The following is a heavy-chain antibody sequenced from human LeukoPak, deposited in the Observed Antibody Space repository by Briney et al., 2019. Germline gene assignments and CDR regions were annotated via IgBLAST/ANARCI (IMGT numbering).Heavy chain of an antibody. J-gene: IGHJ4*02. CDR2: IYYSGST. CDR1: GGSISGYY. V-gene: IGHV4-59*01. CDR3: ARDRVARGLDY. Sequence: TSETLSLTCTVSGGSISGYYWSWIRQPPGKGLEWIGYIYYSGSTNYNPSLKSRVTISVDTSKNQFSLKLSSVTAADTAVYYCARDRVARGLDYWGQGTLVTVSS.